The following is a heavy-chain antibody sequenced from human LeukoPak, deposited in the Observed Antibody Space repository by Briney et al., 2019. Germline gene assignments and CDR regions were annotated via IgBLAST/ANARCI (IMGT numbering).Heavy chain of an antibody. CDR2: IYYSGST. D-gene: IGHD6-6*01. CDR3: ARAAYSSSHDY. J-gene: IGHJ4*02. CDR1: GGSISSYY. Sequence: TSETLSLTCTVSGGSISSYYWSWIRQPPGKGLEWIGYIYYSGSTNYNPSLKSRVTISVDTSKNQFSLKLSSVTAADTAVYYCARAAYSSSHDYWGQGTLVTVSS. V-gene: IGHV4-59*01.